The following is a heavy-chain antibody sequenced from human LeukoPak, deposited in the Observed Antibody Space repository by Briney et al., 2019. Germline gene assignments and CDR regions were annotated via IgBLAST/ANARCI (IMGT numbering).Heavy chain of an antibody. D-gene: IGHD2-15*01. Sequence: SETLSLTCTVSGGSISSSGFYWGWIRQPPGKGLEWIGNIYYSGSTYYNPSLKSRVTISVATSKNQFSLKLSSLTAADTAVYYCARYGRRGLLDAFDIWGQGTMVTVSS. V-gene: IGHV4-39*01. CDR2: IYYSGST. CDR3: ARYGRRGLLDAFDI. J-gene: IGHJ3*02. CDR1: GGSISSSGFY.